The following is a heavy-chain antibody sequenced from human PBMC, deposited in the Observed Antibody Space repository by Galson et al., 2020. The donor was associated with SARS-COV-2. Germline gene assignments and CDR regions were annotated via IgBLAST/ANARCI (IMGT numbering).Heavy chain of an antibody. Sequence: GGSLRLSCAASGFAVTSNYMTWVRQAPGKGLEWVSIMYSDGTTFYPDSVRGRFTIPRASAKNTLYLQMNSLRAEDTAVYFCAGSLYNYGRFDAWGQGTLVAVSS. CDR1: GFAVTSNY. CDR2: MYSDGTT. CDR3: AGSLYNYGRFDA. D-gene: IGHD5-18*01. J-gene: IGHJ4*02. V-gene: IGHV3-53*01.